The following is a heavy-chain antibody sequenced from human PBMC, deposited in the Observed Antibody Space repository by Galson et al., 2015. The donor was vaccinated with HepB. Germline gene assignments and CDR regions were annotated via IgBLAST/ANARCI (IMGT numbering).Heavy chain of an antibody. Sequence: SVKVSCKASGYTFTSYAMHWVRQAPGQRLEWMGWINAGNGNTKYSQKFQGRVTITRDTSASTAYMELSSLRSEDTAVYYCARDPVGLFLTGWVGAFDIWGQGTMVTVSS. CDR3: ARDPVGLFLTGWVGAFDI. J-gene: IGHJ3*02. D-gene: IGHD3-9*01. CDR1: GYTFTSYA. CDR2: INAGNGNT. V-gene: IGHV1-3*01.